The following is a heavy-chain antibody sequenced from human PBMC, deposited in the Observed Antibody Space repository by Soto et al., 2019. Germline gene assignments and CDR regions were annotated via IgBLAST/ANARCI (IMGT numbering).Heavy chain of an antibody. J-gene: IGHJ4*02. CDR1: GFTFSDYN. V-gene: IGHV3-11*01. CDR3: ARRSHLDY. CDR2: ISTTGSTI. Sequence: QVQLVESGGSLVKPGGSPRLSCAASGFTFSDYNMNWIRQAPGKGLEWLSYISTTGSTIYYADSVKGRFTISRDNTKKSLYLQMDSLRAEDTAVYYCARRSHLDYWGQGTLVTVSA.